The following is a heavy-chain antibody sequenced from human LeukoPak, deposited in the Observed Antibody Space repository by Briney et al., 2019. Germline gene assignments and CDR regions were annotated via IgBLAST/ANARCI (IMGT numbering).Heavy chain of an antibody. Sequence: SQTLSLTCTVSGGSISSGRYFWSWIRQPAGKGLEWIGRIYTSGSTNYNPSLKSRATISVATSKNQFSLNLTSVTAADTDVYYCARGTWELRWDCFDPWGQGTLVTVSS. V-gene: IGHV4-61*02. D-gene: IGHD1-26*01. J-gene: IGHJ5*02. CDR3: ARGTWELRWDCFDP. CDR2: IYTSGST. CDR1: GGSISSGRYF.